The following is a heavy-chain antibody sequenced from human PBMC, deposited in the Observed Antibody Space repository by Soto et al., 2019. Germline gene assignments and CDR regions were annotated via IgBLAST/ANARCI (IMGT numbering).Heavy chain of an antibody. CDR1: GYSLISNY. CDR2: INPNSSGT. J-gene: IGHJ6*02. Sequence: VSCTASGYSLISNYIHWVRQAPGQGLEWLGWINPNSSGTVYAQKFQGRVTMTRDTSLTTAYMQLNRLTSDDTAVYYCARDLIVDGPDNYALDGGGQGNTVTV. D-gene: IGHD3-22*01. V-gene: IGHV1-2*02. CDR3: ARDLIVDGPDNYALDG.